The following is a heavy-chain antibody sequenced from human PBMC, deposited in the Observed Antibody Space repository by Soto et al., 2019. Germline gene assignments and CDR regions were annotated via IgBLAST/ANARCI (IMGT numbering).Heavy chain of an antibody. D-gene: IGHD4-17*01. CDR3: QSDYGDYAGGY. CDR1: GGTFSSYA. V-gene: IGHV1-69*13. Sequence: AASVKVSCKASGGTFSSYAISWVRQAPGQGLEWMGGIIPIFGTANYAQKFQGRVTITADESTSTAYMELSSLRSEDTAVYYCQSDYGDYAGGYWGQGTLVTVSS. CDR2: IIPIFGTA. J-gene: IGHJ4*02.